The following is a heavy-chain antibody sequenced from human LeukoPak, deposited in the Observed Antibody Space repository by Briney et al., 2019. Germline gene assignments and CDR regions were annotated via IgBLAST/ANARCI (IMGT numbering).Heavy chain of an antibody. D-gene: IGHD6-19*01. Sequence: SQTLSLTCAISGDSVSSNSAAWNWIRQSPSRGLEWLGRTYYRSKWYNDYAVSVKSRITINPDTSKNQFSLQLNSVTPEDTAVYYCARSFENSSGWYGDNWFDPWGQGTLVTVSS. J-gene: IGHJ5*02. V-gene: IGHV6-1*01. CDR3: ARSFENSSGWYGDNWFDP. CDR1: GDSVSSNSAA. CDR2: TYYRSKWYN.